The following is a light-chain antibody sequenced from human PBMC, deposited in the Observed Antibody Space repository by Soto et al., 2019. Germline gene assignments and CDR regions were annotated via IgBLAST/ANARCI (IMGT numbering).Light chain of an antibody. V-gene: IGLV2-8*01. J-gene: IGLJ1*01. Sequence: QSALTQPPSASGSPGQSVSISCTGTGSDVGTYNFVSWYQQHPGKAPKLLIYEVTKRPSGVPDRFSGSKSGNTASLTVSELQAEDEAEYFCSSYTGDRHFYVFGTGTKVTVL. CDR2: EVT. CDR3: SSYTGDRHFYV. CDR1: GSDVGTYNF.